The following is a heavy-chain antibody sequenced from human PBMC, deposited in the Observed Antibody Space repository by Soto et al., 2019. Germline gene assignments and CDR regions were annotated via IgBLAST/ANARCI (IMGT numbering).Heavy chain of an antibody. V-gene: IGHV4-38-2*01. CDR2: LYHAGSV. Sequence: PSETLSLTCAVSGYSIGSGYYWAWTRQSPGKGLEWIGSLYHAGSVYYNPSLNGRVALSMDTSKNHFSLKLTSVTAADTAVYYCARTFDYYGMDVWGQGTTVP. CDR1: GYSIGSGYY. CDR3: ARTFDYYGMDV. J-gene: IGHJ6*02.